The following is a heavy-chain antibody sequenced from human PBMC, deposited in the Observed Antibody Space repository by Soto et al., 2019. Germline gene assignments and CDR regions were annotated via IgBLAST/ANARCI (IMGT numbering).Heavy chain of an antibody. V-gene: IGHV4-31*03. CDR3: AIGRGYYGDHFDY. D-gene: IGHD4-17*01. Sequence: QVQLQESGPGLVKPSQTLSLTCTVSGGSISSGGYYWSWIRQHPGQGLEWIGYIYYSGSTYYNPSLKSRVTIAVDTAKNQFSLKLSSVTAADTAVYYCAIGRGYYGDHFDYWGQGTLVTVSS. J-gene: IGHJ4*02. CDR1: GGSISSGGYY. CDR2: IYYSGST.